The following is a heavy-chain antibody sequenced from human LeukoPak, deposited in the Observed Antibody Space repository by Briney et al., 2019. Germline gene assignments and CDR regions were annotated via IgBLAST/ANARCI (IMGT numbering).Heavy chain of an antibody. D-gene: IGHD3-22*01. V-gene: IGHV1-18*01. CDR3: ARDLGWRDSSGSSDY. Sequence: ASVKVSCKASGYTFTSYGVSWVRQAPGQGLEWMGWISAYNGNTNYAQKLQGRVTMTTDTSTSTAYMELRSLRSDDTAVYYCARDLGWRDSSGSSDYWGQGTLSPSPQ. CDR1: GYTFTSYG. J-gene: IGHJ4*02. CDR2: ISAYNGNT.